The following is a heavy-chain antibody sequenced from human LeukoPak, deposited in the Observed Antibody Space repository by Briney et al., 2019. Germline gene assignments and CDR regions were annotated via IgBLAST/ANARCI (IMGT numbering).Heavy chain of an antibody. V-gene: IGHV3-74*01. D-gene: IGHD1-14*01. J-gene: IGHJ3*01. CDR3: VVVVEPPDSDGFDV. CDR1: GFTFGNSW. CDR2: INADGSTT. Sequence: GGSLRLSCAASGFTFGNSWVHWVRQAPGKGLVWVSLINADGSTTTYEDSVKGRFTISRDNARNTRSLQMNSLTIEDTAVYYCVVVVEPPDSDGFDVWGQGTMITVSS.